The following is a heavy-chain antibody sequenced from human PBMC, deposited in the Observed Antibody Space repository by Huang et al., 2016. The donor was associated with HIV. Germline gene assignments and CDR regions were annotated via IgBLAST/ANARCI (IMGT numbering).Heavy chain of an antibody. CDR3: ARRGVMVRGAHFDY. V-gene: IGHV3-9*01. D-gene: IGHD3-10*01. CDR1: GFTFDDSA. CDR2: ISWKSGSI. Sequence: EVQLVESGGGLVQPGRSLRPPCAASGFTFDDSAMHWVWQAPGKGLEWVSGISWKSGSIGYAYSVKGRFTISRDNAKNSLDLQMNSLRAEYTALYYCARRGVMVRGAHFDYWGLGTLVTVSS. J-gene: IGHJ4*02.